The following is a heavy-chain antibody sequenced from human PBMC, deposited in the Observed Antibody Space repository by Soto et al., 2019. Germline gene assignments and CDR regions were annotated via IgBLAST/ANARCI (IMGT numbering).Heavy chain of an antibody. CDR2: ISHRGST. D-gene: IGHD6-25*01. V-gene: IGHV4-4*02. J-gene: IGHJ4*02. CDR1: AGSISDNYW. CDR3: ARLGYSSAWPDY. Sequence: QVQLQESGPGLVKPSGTLSLTCAVSAGSISDNYWWSWVRQPPGKGLEWIGEISHRGSTNYNPSLKNGVTLSIDKYTNQFSLRLTSVTAADTAIYYCARLGYSSAWPDYWGQGTLVTVSS.